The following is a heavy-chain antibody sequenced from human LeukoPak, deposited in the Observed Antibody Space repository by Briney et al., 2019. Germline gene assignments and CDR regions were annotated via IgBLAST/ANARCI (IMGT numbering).Heavy chain of an antibody. CDR3: AREGGIAVRQNWFDP. V-gene: IGHV1-69*13. Sequence: GASVKVSCKASGGTFSSYAISWVRQAPGQGLEWMGGIIPIFGTANYAQKFQGRVTITADESTSTAYMELSSLRSEDTAVYYCAREGGIAVRQNWFDPWGQGTLVTVSS. CDR1: GGTFSSYA. J-gene: IGHJ5*02. D-gene: IGHD6-13*01. CDR2: IIPIFGTA.